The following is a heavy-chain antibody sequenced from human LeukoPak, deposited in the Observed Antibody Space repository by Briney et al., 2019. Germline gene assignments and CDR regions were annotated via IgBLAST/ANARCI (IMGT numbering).Heavy chain of an antibody. CDR1: GYTFTSYA. D-gene: IGHD2-15*01. Sequence: GASVTVSCKASGYTFTSYAMHWVRRAPGQRLEWMGWINAGNGNTKYSQKLQGRVTITRDTSASTAYMELSSLRSEDTAVYYCAREDIVNINWFAPRGQGTLVTVSS. CDR2: INAGNGNT. CDR3: AREDIVNINWFAP. J-gene: IGHJ5*02. V-gene: IGHV1-3*01.